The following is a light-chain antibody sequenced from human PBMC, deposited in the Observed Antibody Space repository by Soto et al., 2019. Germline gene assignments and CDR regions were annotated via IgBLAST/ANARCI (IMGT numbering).Light chain of an antibody. Sequence: DIQVTQSPSFLSASVGDRVTITCRASQAISNYLAWYQQIPGRAPKLLIYTASTLHSGVPSRFSGSGSGTEFTLTISSLQPEDFATYYCQQFNNYPQTFGQGTKVDIK. V-gene: IGKV1-9*01. CDR2: TAS. J-gene: IGKJ2*01. CDR3: QQFNNYPQT. CDR1: QAISNY.